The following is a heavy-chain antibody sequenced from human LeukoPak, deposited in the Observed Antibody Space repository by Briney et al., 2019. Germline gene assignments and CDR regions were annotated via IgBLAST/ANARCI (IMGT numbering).Heavy chain of an antibody. D-gene: IGHD6-19*01. V-gene: IGHV3-23*01. J-gene: IGHJ4*02. CDR3: AKAGLSTGWAYNDC. CDR1: GFTFTNYA. CDR2: IDCCGGTT. Sequence: PGWSLRLSCAASGFTFTNYAMSWVRQAPGKGLEWVSAIDCCGGTTFYADSVKGRFTISRDNAKNTVYLKMNSLRGEDTAVYYCAKAGLSTGWAYNDCWGQGTLVTVSS.